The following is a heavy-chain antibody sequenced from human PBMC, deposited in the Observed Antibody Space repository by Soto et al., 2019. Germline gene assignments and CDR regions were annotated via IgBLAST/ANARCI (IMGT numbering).Heavy chain of an antibody. D-gene: IGHD3-10*01. Sequence: EVQLVESGGGLVKPGGSLRLSCAASGFTFSGHTINWVRQVPGKGLEWVSSVSSSSSYIYYADSVKGRFTVSRDKAENPLHRQIHRLSAEDTGMYYCVRCIVFDGSGYAFFDSWGQGTLVTVSS. V-gene: IGHV3-21*06. CDR1: GFTFSGHT. CDR3: VRCIVFDGSGYAFFDS. J-gene: IGHJ4*02. CDR2: VSSSSSYI.